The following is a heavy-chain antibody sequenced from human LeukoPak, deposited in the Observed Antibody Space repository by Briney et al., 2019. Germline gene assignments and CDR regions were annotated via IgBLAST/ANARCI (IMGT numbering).Heavy chain of an antibody. CDR3: ATRPKFMSTYFDL. CDR1: GGSISSYY. D-gene: IGHD5/OR15-5a*01. Sequence: KPSETLSLTCTVSGGSISSYYWSWIRQPPGKGLEWIGYIYYSGSTNYNPSLKSRVTISVDTSKNQFSLKLRSVTAADTAVYYCATRPKFMSTYFDLWGRGTLVTVSS. CDR2: IYYSGST. J-gene: IGHJ2*01. V-gene: IGHV4-59*12.